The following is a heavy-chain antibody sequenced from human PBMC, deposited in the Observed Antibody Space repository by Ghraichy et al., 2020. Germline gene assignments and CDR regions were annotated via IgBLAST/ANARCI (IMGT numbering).Heavy chain of an antibody. V-gene: IGHV3-30*18. D-gene: IGHD1-26*01. J-gene: IGHJ6*02. CDR2: ISYDGSNK. CDR1: GFTFSSYG. Sequence: GGSLRLSCAASGFTFSSYGMHWVRQAPGKGLEWVAVISYDGSNKYYADSVKGRFTISRDNSKNTLYLQMNSLRAEDTAVYYCAKDLKRSEWELPGYYYYYGMDVWGQGTTVTVSS. CDR3: AKDLKRSEWELPGYYYYYGMDV.